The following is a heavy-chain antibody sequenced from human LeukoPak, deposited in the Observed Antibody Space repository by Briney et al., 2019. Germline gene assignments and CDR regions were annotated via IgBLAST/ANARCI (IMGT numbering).Heavy chain of an antibody. CDR1: GFIFSTYG. V-gene: IGHV3-33*01. J-gene: IGHJ4*02. CDR3: ARQAYSSGYYFPFDF. D-gene: IGHD3-22*01. Sequence: PGRSLRLSCAASGFIFSTYGMHWVRHAPGKGLEWVAFIWYDGSKTYYADSVKGRFTISRDNPKNTLYLQVNSLRAEDTAVYYCARQAYSSGYYFPFDFWGQGTLVTVSS. CDR2: IWYDGSKT.